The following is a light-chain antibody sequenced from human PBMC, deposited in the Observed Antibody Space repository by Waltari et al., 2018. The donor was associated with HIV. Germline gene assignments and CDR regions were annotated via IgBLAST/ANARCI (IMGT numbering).Light chain of an antibody. V-gene: IGLV2-14*01. CDR2: EVS. CDR1: IIDVVVNNY. CDR3: SSYASSSTLV. J-gene: IGLJ3*02. Sequence: QSSLTQPPSVARPPGQSTTTSLTPTIIDVVVNNYLSWYQQHPGKAPKLMIYEVSKRPSGVSNRFSGSKSGNTASLTISGLQAEDEADYYCSSYASSSTLVFGGGTKLTVL.